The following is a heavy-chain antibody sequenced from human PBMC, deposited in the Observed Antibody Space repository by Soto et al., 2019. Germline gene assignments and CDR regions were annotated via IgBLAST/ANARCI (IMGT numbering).Heavy chain of an antibody. D-gene: IGHD3-10*01. J-gene: IGHJ4*02. CDR3: VRDWESTTQTWGFGDS. CDR2: IIPIFGVT. Sequence: QVQVVQSGAEVKKPGSSVKVSCKASGGTFSSYTITWARQAPGQGLEWLGRIIPIFGVTNYAQKFQDRLTMSADRPTTTAYMELSSLTSADTAVYYCVRDWESTTQTWGFGDSWGQGTLVTVSS. CDR1: GGTFSSYT. V-gene: IGHV1-69*04.